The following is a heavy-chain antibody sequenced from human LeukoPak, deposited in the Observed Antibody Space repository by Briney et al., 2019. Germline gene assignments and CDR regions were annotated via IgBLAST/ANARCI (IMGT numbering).Heavy chain of an antibody. Sequence: SQTLSLTCTVSGGSISSGSYYWSWIRQPAGKGLEWIGRIYTSGSTNYNPSLKSRVTISVDTSKNQFSLKLSSVTAADTAVYYCAREGYDFWSGALVYWGQGTVVTVSS. J-gene: IGHJ4*02. CDR1: GGSISSGSYY. CDR2: IYTSGST. CDR3: AREGYDFWSGALVY. V-gene: IGHV4-61*02. D-gene: IGHD3-3*01.